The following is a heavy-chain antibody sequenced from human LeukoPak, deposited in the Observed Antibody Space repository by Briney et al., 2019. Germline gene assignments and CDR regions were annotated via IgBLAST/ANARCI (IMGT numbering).Heavy chain of an antibody. J-gene: IGHJ4*02. CDR2: ISSRDNS. CDR3: GRAVAGIDY. CDR1: GFTFSGYY. D-gene: IGHD6-19*01. Sequence: PGGSLRLSCAASGFTFSGYYMSWIRQAPGKGLEWVSYISSRDNSDYADSVKGRFTISRDNAKNSLFLQMNGLSVEDTAVYYCGRAVAGIDYWGQGTLVTVSS. V-gene: IGHV3-11*01.